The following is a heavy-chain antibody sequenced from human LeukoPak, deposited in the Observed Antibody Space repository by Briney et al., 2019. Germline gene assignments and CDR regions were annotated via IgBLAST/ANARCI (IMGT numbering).Heavy chain of an antibody. CDR3: AKAAGYSGYGWDYYCGMDV. CDR2: ISWNSGSI. V-gene: IGHV3-9*01. CDR1: GFTFDDYA. D-gene: IGHD5-12*01. J-gene: IGHJ6*02. Sequence: PGGSLRLSCAASGFTFDDYAMHWVRQAPGKGLEWVSGISWNSGSIGYADSVKGRFTISRDNAKNSLYLQMNSLRAEDTALYYCAKAAGYSGYGWDYYCGMDVWGQGTTVTVSS.